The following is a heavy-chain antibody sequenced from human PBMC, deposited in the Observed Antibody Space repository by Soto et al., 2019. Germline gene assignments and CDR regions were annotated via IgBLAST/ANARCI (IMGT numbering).Heavy chain of an antibody. CDR2: TYYRSQWFS. CDR3: ARERTGGYDFFDY. CDR1: EDSVSSYNAA. V-gene: IGHV6-1*01. J-gene: IGHJ4*02. Sequence: SQTLSLTCAISEDSVSSYNAAWNWFRQSPSRGLEWLGRTYYRSQWFSDYAVSVMSRMTINADTSKNLFSLHLKSVTLEDTAVYYCARERTGGYDFFDYWGQGTLVTVS. D-gene: IGHD5-12*01.